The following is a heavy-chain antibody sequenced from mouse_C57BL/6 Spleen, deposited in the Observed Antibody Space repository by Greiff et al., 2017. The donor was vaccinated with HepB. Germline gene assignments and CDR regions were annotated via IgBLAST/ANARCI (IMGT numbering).Heavy chain of an antibody. D-gene: IGHD2-1*01. J-gene: IGHJ3*01. CDR2: IYPGNSDT. Sequence: EVQLQQSGTVLARPGASVKMSCKPSGYTFTSYWMHWVKQRPGQGLEWIGAIYPGNSDTSYNQKFKGKAKLTAVTSASTAYMELSSLTNEDSAVYYCTRSGIYYGNYGAYWGQGTLVTVSA. CDR3: TRSGIYYGNYGAY. CDR1: GYTFTSYW. V-gene: IGHV1-5*01.